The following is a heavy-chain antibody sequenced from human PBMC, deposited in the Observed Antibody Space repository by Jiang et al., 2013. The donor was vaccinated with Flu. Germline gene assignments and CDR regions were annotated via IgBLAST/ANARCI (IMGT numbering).Heavy chain of an antibody. CDR3: ARRLHSSSWGAGWFDP. D-gene: IGHD6-13*01. CDR1: GYSFTSYW. V-gene: IGHV5-10-1*01. Sequence: AEVKKPGESLRISCKGSGYSFTSYWISWVRQMPGKGLEWMGRIDPSDSYTNYSPSFQGHVTISADKSISTAYLQWSSLKASDTAMYYCARRLHSSSWGAGWFDPWGQGTLVTVSS. J-gene: IGHJ5*02. CDR2: IDPSDSYT.